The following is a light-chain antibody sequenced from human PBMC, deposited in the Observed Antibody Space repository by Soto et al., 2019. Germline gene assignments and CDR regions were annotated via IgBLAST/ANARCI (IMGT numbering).Light chain of an antibody. CDR1: SSDVGSYNL. CDR2: EGS. Sequence: QSALTQPASVSGSPGQSITISCTGTSSDVGSYNLVSWYQQHPGKAPKLMIYEGSKRPSGVSNRFSGSKSGNTASLTISGLQAEDEADYYCSLYTTTSTVVFGGGTKLTVL. CDR3: SLYTTTSTVV. V-gene: IGLV2-14*02. J-gene: IGLJ2*01.